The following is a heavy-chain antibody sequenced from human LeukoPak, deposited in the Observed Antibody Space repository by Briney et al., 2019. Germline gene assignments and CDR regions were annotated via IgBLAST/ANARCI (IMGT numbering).Heavy chain of an antibody. CDR1: GFTFSSFA. CDR3: ARDGSGTYSYYMDV. V-gene: IGHV3-30-3*01. J-gene: IGHJ6*03. Sequence: GGSLRLSSAASGFTFSSFAIHWVRQAPGKGLEWVAVISSDGSNKYYPDSVKGRFTISRDNSKNTLYLQVNSLSSEDTAVYYCARDGSGTYSYYMDVWGKGTTVTVSS. D-gene: IGHD3-10*01. CDR2: ISSDGSNK.